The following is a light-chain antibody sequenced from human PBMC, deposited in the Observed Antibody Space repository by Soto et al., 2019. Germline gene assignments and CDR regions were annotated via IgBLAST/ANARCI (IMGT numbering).Light chain of an antibody. V-gene: IGLV2-14*01. Sequence: QSALTQPASVSGSPGQSITISCTGTSSDVGGYNYVSWYQHHPGKAPKLMIYEVTTRPSGISNRFSGSKSGNTASLTISGLQAEDEADYYCSSYTRSPIVPWVVGTGTKLTVL. CDR2: EVT. CDR1: SSDVGGYNY. J-gene: IGLJ1*01. CDR3: SSYTRSPIVPWV.